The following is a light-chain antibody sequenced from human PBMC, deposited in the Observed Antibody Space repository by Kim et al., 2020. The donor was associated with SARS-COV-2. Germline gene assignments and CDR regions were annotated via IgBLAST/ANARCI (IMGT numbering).Light chain of an antibody. Sequence: SPGESATLSCRASQNVKNNLAWYQQKPGQAPRLLFYSASTRATGVPARFSVSGFGTEFTLTISSLQSEDVAVYYCQQFYNWPPWTFGQGTKVDI. J-gene: IGKJ1*01. V-gene: IGKV3-15*01. CDR1: QNVKNN. CDR3: QQFYNWPPWT. CDR2: SAS.